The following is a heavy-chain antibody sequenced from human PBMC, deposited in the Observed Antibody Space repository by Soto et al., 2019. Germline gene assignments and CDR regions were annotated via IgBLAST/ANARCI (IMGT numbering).Heavy chain of an antibody. Sequence: QVQLVESGGGVVQPGRSLRLSCAASGFTFSSYAMHWVRQAPGKGLEWVAVISYDGSNKYYADSVKGRFTISRDNSKNTLYLQMNSLRAEDTAVYYCARGSPIVLMVHAPIGMDYYGMDVWGQGTTVTVSS. CDR1: GFTFSSYA. D-gene: IGHD2-8*01. CDR3: ARGSPIVLMVHAPIGMDYYGMDV. J-gene: IGHJ6*02. CDR2: ISYDGSNK. V-gene: IGHV3-30-3*01.